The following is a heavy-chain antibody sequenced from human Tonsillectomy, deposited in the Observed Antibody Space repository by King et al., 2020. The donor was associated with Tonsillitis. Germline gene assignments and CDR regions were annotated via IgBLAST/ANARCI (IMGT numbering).Heavy chain of an antibody. Sequence: VQLVESGAEVKKPGESLKISCKGFGYRFSTSWIAWMRQMPGKGLEWMGTIYPGDSDTRYSPSFQGQVTISVDKSIDTAYLQWSSLKASDTAMYYCARNKYSSSSSLDSWGQGTLVTVSS. CDR2: IYPGDSDT. CDR3: ARNKYSSSSSLDS. CDR1: GYRFSTSW. D-gene: IGHD6-6*01. V-gene: IGHV5-51*03. J-gene: IGHJ4*02.